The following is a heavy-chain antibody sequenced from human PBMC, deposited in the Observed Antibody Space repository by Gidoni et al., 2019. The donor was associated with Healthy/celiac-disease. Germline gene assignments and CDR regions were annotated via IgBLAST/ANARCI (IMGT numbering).Heavy chain of an antibody. Sequence: ELQLVQSGAEVKKPGEPLMISRKGSGFSFTSYWIGWVRQMPGKGLEWMGIIYPGDSDTRYSPSFQGQVTISADKSISTAYLQWSSLKASDTAMYYCARHRSPYYYYMDVWGKGTTVTVSS. J-gene: IGHJ6*03. CDR2: IYPGDSDT. CDR3: ARHRSPYYYYMDV. CDR1: GFSFTSYW. V-gene: IGHV5-51*01.